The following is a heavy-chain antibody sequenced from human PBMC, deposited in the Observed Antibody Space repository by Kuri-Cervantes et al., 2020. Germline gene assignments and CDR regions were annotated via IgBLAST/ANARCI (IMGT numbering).Heavy chain of an antibody. CDR1: GYTFTGYY. V-gene: IGHV1-2*02. CDR3: ARCYDLLSGMDV. D-gene: IGHD3/OR15-3a*01. J-gene: IGHJ6*02. CDR2: INPNSGGT. Sequence: ASVKVSCKASGYTFTGYYMHWVRQAPGQGLEWMGWINPNSGGTNYAQKLQGRVTMTTDTSTSTAYMELRSLRSDDTAVYYCARCYDLLSGMDVWGQGTTVTVSS.